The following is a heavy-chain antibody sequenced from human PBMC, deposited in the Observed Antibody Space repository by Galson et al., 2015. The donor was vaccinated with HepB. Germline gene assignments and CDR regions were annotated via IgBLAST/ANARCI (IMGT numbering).Heavy chain of an antibody. CDR3: AREEGDETNFDY. D-gene: IGHD5-24*01. CDR2: IWYDGSNK. Sequence: SLRLSCAASGFTFSSYGMHWVRQAPGKGLEWVAVIWYDGSNKYYADSVKGRFTISRDNSKNTLYLQMNSLRAEDTAVYYCAREEGDETNFDYWGQGTLVTVSS. J-gene: IGHJ4*02. V-gene: IGHV3-33*08. CDR1: GFTFSSYG.